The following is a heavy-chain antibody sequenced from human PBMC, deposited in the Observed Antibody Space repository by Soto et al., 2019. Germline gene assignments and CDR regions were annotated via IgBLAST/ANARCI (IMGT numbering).Heavy chain of an antibody. D-gene: IGHD3-3*01. Sequence: GASVKVSCKASGYTFTSYYMHWVRQAPGQGLEWMGIINPSGGSTSYAQKFQGRVTMTRDTSTSTVYMELSSLRSEDTAVYYCARDFYEYPRMYYFDYWGQGTLVTV. V-gene: IGHV1-46*01. CDR2: INPSGGST. CDR3: ARDFYEYPRMYYFDY. CDR1: GYTFTSYY. J-gene: IGHJ4*02.